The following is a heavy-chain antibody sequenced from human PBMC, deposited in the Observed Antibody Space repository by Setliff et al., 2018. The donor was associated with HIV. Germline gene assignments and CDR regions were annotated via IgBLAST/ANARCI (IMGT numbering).Heavy chain of an antibody. D-gene: IGHD2-2*01. CDR1: GGTFSSQA. CDR3: ASPQPQGANQLLWSFDS. J-gene: IGHJ4*02. V-gene: IGHV1-69*13. Sequence: VASVKVSCKASGGTFSSQAISWVRQAPGQGLEWMGGIIPIFGTANYAQKFQGRVTITADESTNTAYMELSSLRSEDTAVYYCASPQPQGANQLLWSFDSWGQGALVTVSS. CDR2: IIPIFGTA.